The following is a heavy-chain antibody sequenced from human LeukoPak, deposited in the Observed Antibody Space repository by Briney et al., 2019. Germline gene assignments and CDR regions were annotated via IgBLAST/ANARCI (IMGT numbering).Heavy chain of an antibody. J-gene: IGHJ5*02. V-gene: IGHV1-2*04. Sequence: ASVKVSCKASGYTFTGYYMHWVRQAPGQGLEWMGWINPNSGGTNYAQEFQGWVTMTRDTSISTAYMELSRLRSDDTAVYYCARDRGDYGFWFDPWGQGTLVTVSS. CDR1: GYTFTGYY. CDR2: INPNSGGT. CDR3: ARDRGDYGFWFDP. D-gene: IGHD4-17*01.